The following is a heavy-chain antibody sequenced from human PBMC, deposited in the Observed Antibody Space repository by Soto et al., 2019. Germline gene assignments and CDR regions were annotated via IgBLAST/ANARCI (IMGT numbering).Heavy chain of an antibody. J-gene: IGHJ4*02. V-gene: IGHV4-39*01. CDR2: IYYSGST. D-gene: IGHD3-10*01. CDR3: ATQWFGEGNY. CDR1: GGSISSSSYY. Sequence: QLQLQESGPGLVKPSETLSLTCTVSGGSISSSSYYWGWIRQPPGKGREWIGSIYYSGSTYYNPSLKSRVTISVDTSKNQFSRKLDCGTAADTAVYYCATQWFGEGNYWGQGTLVTVSS.